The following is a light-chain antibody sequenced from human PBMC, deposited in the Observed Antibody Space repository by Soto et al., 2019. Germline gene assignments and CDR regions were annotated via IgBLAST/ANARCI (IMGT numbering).Light chain of an antibody. CDR2: SNS. V-gene: IGLV1-47*02. CDR3: AAWDDILRGV. CDR1: SSNIGRNY. Sequence: LTQPPSASGTPGQKVTISCSGSSSNIGRNYVSWYQQLPGTAPKLLIYSNSQRPSGVPDRFSGSKSGTSASLAISELRSEDEADYYCAAWDDILRGVFGGGTKLTVL. J-gene: IGLJ3*02.